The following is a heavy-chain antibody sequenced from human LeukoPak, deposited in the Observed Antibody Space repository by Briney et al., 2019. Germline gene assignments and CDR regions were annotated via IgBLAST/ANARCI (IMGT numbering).Heavy chain of an antibody. V-gene: IGHV4-34*01. CDR3: ARVLGSGYSDY. Sequence: SETLSLTCAVYGGSFSGYYWSWIRQPPGKGLEWIGEINHSGSTNYNPSLKSRVTISVDTSKIQFSLKLSSVTAADTAVYYCARVLGSGYSDYWGQGTLVTVSS. CDR2: INHSGST. J-gene: IGHJ4*02. D-gene: IGHD2-15*01. CDR1: GGSFSGYY.